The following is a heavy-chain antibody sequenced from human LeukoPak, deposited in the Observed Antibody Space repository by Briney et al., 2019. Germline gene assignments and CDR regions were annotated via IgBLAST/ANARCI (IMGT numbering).Heavy chain of an antibody. Sequence: ASVKVSCKASGYTFTGYYMHWVRQAPGQGLEWMGWINPNSGGTNYAQKFQGRVTMTRDTSISTAYMELSRLRSDDTAVYYCARGPGYYDSSGYYDYWGQGTLVTVSS. CDR1: GYTFTGYY. J-gene: IGHJ4*02. V-gene: IGHV1-2*02. CDR2: INPNSGGT. D-gene: IGHD3-22*01. CDR3: ARGPGYYDSSGYYDY.